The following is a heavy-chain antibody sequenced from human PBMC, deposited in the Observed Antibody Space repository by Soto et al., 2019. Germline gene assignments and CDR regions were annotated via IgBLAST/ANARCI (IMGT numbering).Heavy chain of an antibody. Sequence: GASVKVSCKASGYTFTSYAMHWVRQAPGQRLEWMGWINAGNSNTKYSQKFQGRVTITRDTSASTAYMELSSLRSEDTAVYYCARVPLLRFLEWLPWYGMDVWGQGTTVTVS. CDR3: ARVPLLRFLEWLPWYGMDV. J-gene: IGHJ6*02. CDR1: GYTFTSYA. V-gene: IGHV1-3*01. D-gene: IGHD3-3*01. CDR2: INAGNSNT.